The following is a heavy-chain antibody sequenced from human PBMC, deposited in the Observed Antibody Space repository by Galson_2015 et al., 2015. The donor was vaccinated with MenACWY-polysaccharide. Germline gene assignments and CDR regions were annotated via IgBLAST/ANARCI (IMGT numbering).Heavy chain of an antibody. J-gene: IGHJ6*02. CDR1: GFIFTNHW. CDR3: AKDLHWYGMDV. V-gene: IGHV3-23*01. Sequence: SLRLSCATSGFIFTNHWMSWVRQAPGKEPEWVSALGGPGDATFYADSVRGRFTISRGNSQNTLYLHMSSLRVDDTAVYFCAKDLHWYGMDVWGHGTTVTVS. CDR2: LGGPGDAT. D-gene: IGHD3/OR15-3a*01.